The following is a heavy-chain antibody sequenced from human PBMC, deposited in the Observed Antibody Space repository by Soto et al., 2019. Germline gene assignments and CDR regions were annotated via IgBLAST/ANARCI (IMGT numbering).Heavy chain of an antibody. Sequence: GESLKISCAASGFTFSSYAMHWVRQAPGKGLEWVAVISYDGSNKYYADTVKGRFTISRDNSKNTLYLQMNSLRAEDTTVYYCARDSHPDSSGNLDYWGQGTLVTVSS. CDR1: GFTFSSYA. V-gene: IGHV3-30-3*01. J-gene: IGHJ4*02. D-gene: IGHD3-22*01. CDR2: ISYDGSNK. CDR3: ARDSHPDSSGNLDY.